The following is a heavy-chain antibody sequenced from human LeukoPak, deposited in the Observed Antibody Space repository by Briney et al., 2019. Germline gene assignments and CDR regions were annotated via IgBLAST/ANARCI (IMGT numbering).Heavy chain of an antibody. CDR3: ARLHENVVVVPAAIRVGDEDY. Sequence: SSETLSLTCTVSGGSISSSSYYWGWIRQPPGKGLEWIGSIYYSGSTYYNPSLKSRVTISVDTSKNQFSLKLSSVTAADTAVYYCARLHENVVVVPAAIRVGDEDYWGQGTLVTVSS. J-gene: IGHJ4*02. CDR2: IYYSGST. CDR1: GGSISSSSYY. V-gene: IGHV4-39*01. D-gene: IGHD2-2*02.